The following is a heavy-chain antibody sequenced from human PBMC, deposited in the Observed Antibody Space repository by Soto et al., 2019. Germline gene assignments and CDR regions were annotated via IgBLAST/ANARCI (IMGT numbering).Heavy chain of an antibody. CDR2: IKQDGSEK. J-gene: IGHJ4*02. CDR3: ASDPGQLVTPY. V-gene: IGHV3-7*02. D-gene: IGHD3-9*01. CDR1: GGTFSSYA. Sequence: VQLVQSGAEVKKPGSSVKVSCKASGGTFSSYAISWVRQAPGQGLEWMGNIKQDGSEKYYADSVKGRFTISRDNAKNSLYLQMNSLRAEDTAVYYCASDPGQLVTPYWGQGTLVTVSA.